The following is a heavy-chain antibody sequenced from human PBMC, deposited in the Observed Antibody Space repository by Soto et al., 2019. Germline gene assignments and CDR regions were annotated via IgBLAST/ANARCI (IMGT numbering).Heavy chain of an antibody. CDR1: GFTFSSYG. CDR2: ISYDGSNK. D-gene: IGHD3-22*01. CDR3: AKVWEKVVVITGGMDV. J-gene: IGHJ6*02. V-gene: IGHV3-30*18. Sequence: RRSLRLSCSASGFTFSSYGMHWVRQAPGKGLEWVAVISYDGSNKYYADSVKGRFTISRDNSKNTLYLQMNSLRAEDTAVYYCAKVWEKVVVITGGMDVWGQGTTVTVSS.